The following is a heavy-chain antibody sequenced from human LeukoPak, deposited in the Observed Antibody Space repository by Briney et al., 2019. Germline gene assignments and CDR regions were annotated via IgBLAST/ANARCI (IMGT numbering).Heavy chain of an antibody. CDR2: INHSGST. Sequence: SETLSLTCAVYGGSFSGYYWSWIRQPPGKGLEWIGEINHSGSTNYNPSLKSRVTISVDTSKNQFSLKLSSVTAADTAVCYCARGSLSRLRYYYGMDVWGQGTTVTVSS. CDR3: ARGSLSRLRYYYGMDV. J-gene: IGHJ6*02. D-gene: IGHD3-22*01. V-gene: IGHV4-34*01. CDR1: GGSFSGYY.